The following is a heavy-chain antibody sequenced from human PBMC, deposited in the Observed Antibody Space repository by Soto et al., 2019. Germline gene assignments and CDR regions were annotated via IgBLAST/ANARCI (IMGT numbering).Heavy chain of an antibody. D-gene: IGHD3-10*01. V-gene: IGHV3-33*01. CDR2: IWYDGSNK. CDR3: AREFDFWYFDL. Sequence: QVQLVESGGGVVQPGRSLRLSCAASGFTFSSYGMHGVRQAPGKGLEWVAVIWYDGSNKYYADSVKGRFTISRDNSKNTLYLQMNSLRAEDTAVYYCAREFDFWYFDLWGRGTLVTVSS. J-gene: IGHJ2*01. CDR1: GFTFSSYG.